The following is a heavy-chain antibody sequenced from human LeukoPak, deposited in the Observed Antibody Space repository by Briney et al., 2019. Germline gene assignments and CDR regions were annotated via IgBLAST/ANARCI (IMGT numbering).Heavy chain of an antibody. Sequence: ASVRVSCKASGYSFSDYYMHWVRQAPGQGLKWMGWINPNTGGTNFAQKFQDRVTMTTDTSISTAYMELSRLRSDDTAVYYCARVQIRSAWSFSFYYFDYWGQGTLVTVSS. D-gene: IGHD6-19*01. V-gene: IGHV1-2*02. CDR2: INPNTGGT. CDR1: GYSFSDYY. J-gene: IGHJ4*02. CDR3: ARVQIRSAWSFSFYYFDY.